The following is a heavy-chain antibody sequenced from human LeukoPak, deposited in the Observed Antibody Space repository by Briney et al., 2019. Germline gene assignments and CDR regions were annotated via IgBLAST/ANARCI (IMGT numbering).Heavy chain of an antibody. Sequence: GGSLRLSCAASGFTFDDYTMHWVRQAPGKGLEWVSGINWNGGSTGYADSVKGRFTISRDNAKNSLFLQMSSLRAEDTALYFCARGGYSYGYAGVSPHYMAFWGKGTTVTVSS. D-gene: IGHD5-18*01. CDR3: ARGGYSYGYAGVSPHYMAF. V-gene: IGHV3-20*04. CDR1: GFTFDDYT. J-gene: IGHJ6*03. CDR2: INWNGGST.